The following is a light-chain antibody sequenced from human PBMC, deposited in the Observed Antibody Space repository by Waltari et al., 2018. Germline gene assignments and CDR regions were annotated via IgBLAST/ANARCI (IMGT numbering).Light chain of an antibody. CDR2: YDS. CDR3: QVWDFTQGV. V-gene: IGLV3-21*04. Sequence: SYVLNQPPSVSVAPGKTARISCGGTSLGTKTVHWYQQKPGQAPVLVIHYDSGRPSGIPERVSGSTSGNTATRTINWVEAGDEAEYFCQVWDFTQGVFGGGTKLTVL. J-gene: IGLJ3*02. CDR1: SLGTKT.